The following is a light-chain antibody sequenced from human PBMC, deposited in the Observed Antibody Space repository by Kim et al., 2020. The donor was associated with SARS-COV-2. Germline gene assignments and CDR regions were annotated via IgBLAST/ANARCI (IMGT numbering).Light chain of an antibody. J-gene: IGKJ2*01. CDR2: GAS. Sequence: SVSPGERASLSCRTSQSVSSNLTWYQQKPGQAPRLLIYGASTRAAGIPARFSASGSGTEFTLTISSLQSEDFAVYYCQQYSNWPTTFGQGTKLEI. CDR3: QQYSNWPTT. V-gene: IGKV3-15*01. CDR1: QSVSSN.